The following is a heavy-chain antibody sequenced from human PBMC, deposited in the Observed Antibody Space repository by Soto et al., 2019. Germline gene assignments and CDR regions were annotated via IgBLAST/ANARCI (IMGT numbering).Heavy chain of an antibody. CDR2: ISYDGSNK. Sequence: GGSLRLSCAASGFTFSSYGMHWVRQAPGKGLEWVAVISYDGSNKYYADSVRGRFTISRDNSKNTLYLQMNSLRVEDTAVYYCARAFGGSYDYWGQGTLVTVSS. CDR1: GFTFSSYG. V-gene: IGHV3-30*03. CDR3: ARAFGGSYDY. D-gene: IGHD1-26*01. J-gene: IGHJ4*02.